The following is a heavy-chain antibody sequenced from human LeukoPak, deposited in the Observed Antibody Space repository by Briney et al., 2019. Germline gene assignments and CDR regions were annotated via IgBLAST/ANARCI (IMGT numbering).Heavy chain of an antibody. J-gene: IGHJ4*02. CDR3: TTYVGTMVRGVITNTHN. D-gene: IGHD3-10*01. Sequence: GGSLRLSCAASGFTFSNAWMSWVRQAPGKGLEWVGRIKSKTDGGTTDYAAPVKGRFTISRDDSKNTLYQQMNSLKTEDTAVYYCTTYVGTMVRGVITNTHNWGRGTLVTVSS. CDR1: GFTFSNAW. V-gene: IGHV3-15*01. CDR2: IKSKTDGGTT.